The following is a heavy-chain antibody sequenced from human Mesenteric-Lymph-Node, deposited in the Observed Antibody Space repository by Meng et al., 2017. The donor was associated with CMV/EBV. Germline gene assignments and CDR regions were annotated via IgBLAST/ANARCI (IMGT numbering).Heavy chain of an antibody. CDR2: TTSSGNTI. V-gene: IGHV3-48*03. CDR3: ARGGRKAAAGTGTYQYYGMDV. CDR1: GFMFSSYE. Sequence: GESLKISCAASGFMFSSYEMNWVRLAPGKGLEWISYTTSSGNTIYYADSVKGRLTISRDNTRNSLSLQMNSLRAEDTAVYYCARGGRKAAAGTGTYQYYGMDVWGQGTTVTVSS. J-gene: IGHJ6*01. D-gene: IGHD6-13*01.